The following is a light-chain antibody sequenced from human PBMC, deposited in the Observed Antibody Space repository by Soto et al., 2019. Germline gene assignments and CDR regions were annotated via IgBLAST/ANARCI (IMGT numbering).Light chain of an antibody. J-gene: IGKJ1*01. V-gene: IGKV1-5*03. CDR2: KAS. CDR1: QSFGRW. Sequence: DIQMTQTPSSLSASVGDRVTITCRASQSFGRWLAWYQQKPGKAPKLLIYKASILQSGVPSRFSGSGSGTEFTLTISSLQRDDFATYYCQQYNSYSRTFGQGTKVDIK. CDR3: QQYNSYSRT.